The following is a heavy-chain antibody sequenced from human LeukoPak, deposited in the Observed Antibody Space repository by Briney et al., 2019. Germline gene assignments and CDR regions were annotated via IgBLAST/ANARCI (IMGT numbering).Heavy chain of an antibody. CDR1: GGSISSGGYS. D-gene: IGHD3-10*01. CDR3: ARNYGSGSYYDY. CDR2: IYHSGST. J-gene: IGHJ4*02. V-gene: IGHV4-30-2*01. Sequence: SQTLSLTCAVSGGSISSGGYSWSLIRQPPGKGLELIGYIYHSGSTYYNPSLKSRVTISVDRSKNQFSLKLSSVTAADTAVYYCARNYGSGSYYDYWGQGTLVTVSS.